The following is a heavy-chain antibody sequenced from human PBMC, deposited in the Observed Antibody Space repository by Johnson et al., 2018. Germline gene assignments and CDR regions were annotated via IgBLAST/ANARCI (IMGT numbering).Heavy chain of an antibody. D-gene: IGHD6-13*01. V-gene: IGHV4-59*01. CDR2: IYYSGST. J-gene: IGHJ4*02. CDR1: GGSISTYY. Sequence: QVQLQESGPGLVKPSETLSLTCTVSGGSISTYYWSWIRQPPGKGLEWIGYIYYSGSTNYNPPLKSRVTISLETSNNQFSLRLSSVTAADTAVYYCARATSWYMDFDYWGQGTLVTVSS. CDR3: ARATSWYMDFDY.